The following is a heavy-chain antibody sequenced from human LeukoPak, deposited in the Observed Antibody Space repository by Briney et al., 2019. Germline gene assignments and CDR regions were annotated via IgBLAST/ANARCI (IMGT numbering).Heavy chain of an antibody. CDR2: ISGSGGST. V-gene: IGHV3-23*01. J-gene: IGHJ4*02. CDR3: AKDRRRDSSSWYYFDY. CDR1: GFTFSKFW. D-gene: IGHD6-13*01. Sequence: GGSLRLSCAASGFTFSKFWMSWVRQAPGKGLEWVSAISGSGGSTYYADSVKGRFTISRDNSKNTLYLQMNSLRAEDTAVYYCAKDRRRDSSSWYYFDYWGQGTLVTVSS.